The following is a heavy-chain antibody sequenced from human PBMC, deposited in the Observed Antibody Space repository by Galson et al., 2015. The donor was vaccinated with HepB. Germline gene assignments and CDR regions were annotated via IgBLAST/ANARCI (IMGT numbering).Heavy chain of an antibody. CDR3: ARDRSPQYSSSWYTPPHYYGMDV. CDR2: ISSSSSYI. CDR1: GFTFRSYS. J-gene: IGHJ6*02. Sequence: SLRLSCAASGFTFRSYSMNWVRQAPGKGLEWVSSISSSSSYIYYADSVKGRFTISIDNAKNSLYLQMNSLRAEDTAVYYCARDRSPQYSSSWYTPPHYYGMDVWGQGTTVTVSS. V-gene: IGHV3-21*01. D-gene: IGHD6-13*01.